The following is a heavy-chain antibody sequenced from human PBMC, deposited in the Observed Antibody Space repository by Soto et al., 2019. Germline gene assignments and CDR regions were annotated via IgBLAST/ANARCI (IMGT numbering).Heavy chain of an antibody. D-gene: IGHD1-1*01. CDR1: GFSLSNARMG. CDR3: GRISWDDAHNSFDI. J-gene: IGHJ3*02. V-gene: IGHV2-26*01. Sequence: QVTLKESGPVLVKPTEPLTLTCTVSGFSLSNARMGVSWIRQPPGKALEWLAHIFSNDEKIYSTSLKSRLTISKDTSKSQVVLTMTNMDPVDAATYYCGRISWDDAHNSFDIRGPGTMVTVSS. CDR2: IFSNDEK.